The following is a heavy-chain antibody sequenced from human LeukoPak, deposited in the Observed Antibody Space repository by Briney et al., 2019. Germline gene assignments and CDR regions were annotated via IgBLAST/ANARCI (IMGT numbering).Heavy chain of an antibody. CDR2: ISWNSGSI. CDR1: GFTFDDYA. CDR3: ARADGDHDFWSGFTYYYYYYMDV. Sequence: GGSLRLSCAASGFTFDDYAMHWVRQAPGKGLEWVSGISWNSGSIGYADSVKGRFTISRDNAKNSLYLQMNSLRAEDTAVYYCARADGDHDFWSGFTYYYYYYMDVWGKGTTVTVSS. V-gene: IGHV3-9*01. D-gene: IGHD3-3*01. J-gene: IGHJ6*03.